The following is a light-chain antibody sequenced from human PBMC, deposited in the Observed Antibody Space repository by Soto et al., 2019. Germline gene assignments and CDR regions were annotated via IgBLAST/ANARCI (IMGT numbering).Light chain of an antibody. V-gene: IGKV1-5*03. J-gene: IGKJ2*01. CDR3: QQYNTLFPYT. CDR1: QSVSYW. Sequence: DIQMTQSPSTLSASVGDRVTITCRASQSVSYWLAWYQQKPGKAPKLLNYKASNLESGVPSRFSGSGSGTEFTLTISSLQPDDFATYYCQQYNTLFPYTFGQGTKLDIK. CDR2: KAS.